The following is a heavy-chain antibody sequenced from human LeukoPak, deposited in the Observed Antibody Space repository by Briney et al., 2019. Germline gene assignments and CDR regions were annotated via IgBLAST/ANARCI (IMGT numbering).Heavy chain of an antibody. J-gene: IGHJ4*02. D-gene: IGHD3-3*01. Sequence: ASVKVSCKASGYTFTSYAMNWVRQAPGQGLEWMGWINTNTGNPTYAQGFTGRFVFSLDTSVSTAYLQISSLKAEDTAVYYCARGLLSPSYYDFWSGYYADNFDYWGQGTLVTVSS. CDR2: INTNTGNP. V-gene: IGHV7-4-1*02. CDR3: ARGLLSPSYYDFWSGYYADNFDY. CDR1: GYTFTSYA.